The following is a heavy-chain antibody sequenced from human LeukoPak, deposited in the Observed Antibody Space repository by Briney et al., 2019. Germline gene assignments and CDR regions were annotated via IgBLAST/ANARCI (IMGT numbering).Heavy chain of an antibody. Sequence: SETLSLTCAVYGGSFSGYYWSWIRQPPGKGLEWIGEINHSGSTNYNPSLKSRVTISVDTSKNQFSLKLSSVTAADTAVHYCASTYDSSGYYYRSWGQGTLVTVSS. CDR1: GGSFSGYY. CDR2: INHSGST. J-gene: IGHJ4*02. V-gene: IGHV4-34*01. D-gene: IGHD3-22*01. CDR3: ASTYDSSGYYYRS.